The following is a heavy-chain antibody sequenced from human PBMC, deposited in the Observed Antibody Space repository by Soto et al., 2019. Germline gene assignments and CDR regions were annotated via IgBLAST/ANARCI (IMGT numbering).Heavy chain of an antibody. D-gene: IGHD6-13*01. CDR1: GFSLSTSGVG. V-gene: IGHV2-5*02. CDR2: IYWDDDK. Sequence: QITLKESGPTLVKPTQTLTLTCTFSGFSLSTSGVGVGWIRQPPGKALEWLALIYWDDDKRYSPSLKSRLTIHKDTSNTQVPLTKASRLPVESATYYCPLKGEVAAGIRRIASFAYCGQGPLVTVSS. J-gene: IGHJ4*02. CDR3: PLKGEVAAGIRRIASFAY.